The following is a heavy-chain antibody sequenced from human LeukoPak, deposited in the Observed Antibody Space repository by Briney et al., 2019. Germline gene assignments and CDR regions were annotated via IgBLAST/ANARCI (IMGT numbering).Heavy chain of an antibody. CDR2: INSDGSST. Sequence: GGSLRLSCAASGFTFSSYWMHWVRQAPGKGLVWASRINSDGSSTSYADSVKGRFTISRDNAKNTLYLQMNSLRAEDTAVYYXARDLDYYDSSGSGSHWGQGTLVTVSS. J-gene: IGHJ4*02. V-gene: IGHV3-74*01. CDR3: ARDLDYYDSSGSGSH. D-gene: IGHD3-22*01. CDR1: GFTFSSYW.